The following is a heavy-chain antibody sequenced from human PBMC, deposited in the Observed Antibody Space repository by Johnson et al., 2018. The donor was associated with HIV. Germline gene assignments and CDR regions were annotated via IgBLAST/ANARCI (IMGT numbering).Heavy chain of an antibody. D-gene: IGHD6-13*01. J-gene: IGHJ3*02. CDR1: GFTLSKYA. Sequence: QVQLVESGGGVVQPGRSLRLSCAASGFTLSKYAMHWVRQAPGKGLEWVAVISFDGSNKYNADSVKGRFIISRDNSQNTLSLQMHSLRAEDTAVYYCARERARQELCLDGAFDIWGQGTTVSVS. V-gene: IGHV3-30*04. CDR3: ARERARQELCLDGAFDI. CDR2: ISFDGSNK.